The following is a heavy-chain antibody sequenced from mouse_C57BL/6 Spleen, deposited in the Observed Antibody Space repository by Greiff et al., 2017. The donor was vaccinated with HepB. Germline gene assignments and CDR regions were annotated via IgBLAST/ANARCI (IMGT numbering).Heavy chain of an antibody. CDR2: ISYDGSN. CDR3: ARIWDLYAMDY. Sequence: ESGPGLVKPSQSLSLTCSVTGYSITSGYYWNWIRQFPGNKLEWMGYISYDGSNNYNPSLKNRISITRDTSKNQFFLKLNSVTTEDTATYYCARIWDLYAMDYWGQGTSVTVSS. D-gene: IGHD4-1*01. V-gene: IGHV3-6*01. CDR1: GYSITSGYY. J-gene: IGHJ4*01.